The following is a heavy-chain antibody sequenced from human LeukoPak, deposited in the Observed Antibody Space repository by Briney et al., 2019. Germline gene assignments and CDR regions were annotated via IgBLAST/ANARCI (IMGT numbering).Heavy chain of an antibody. J-gene: IGHJ4*02. CDR3: ARASQYISGFDY. CDR2: IGTAGDT. CDR1: GFTFSSYD. D-gene: IGHD6-19*01. Sequence: AGGSLRLSCAASGFTFSSYDMHWVRQATGKGLEWVSAIGTAGDTYYPGSVKGRFTISRENAKNSLYLQMNSLRAGDTAVYYCARASQYISGFDYWGQGTLVTVSS. V-gene: IGHV3-13*01.